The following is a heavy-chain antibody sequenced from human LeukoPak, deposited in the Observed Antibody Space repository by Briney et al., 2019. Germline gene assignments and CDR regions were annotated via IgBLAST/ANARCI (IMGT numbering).Heavy chain of an antibody. V-gene: IGHV3-20*04. Sequence: GGSLRLSRAASGLTFDEYGMSWVRQAPGKGLEWVSGINWNGGSTGYADSVKGRFTISRDNAKNSLFLQMNSLRAEDTALYYCARTVRSSGWYGDYWGQGTLVTVSS. J-gene: IGHJ4*02. D-gene: IGHD6-19*01. CDR1: GLTFDEYG. CDR3: ARTVRSSGWYGDY. CDR2: INWNGGST.